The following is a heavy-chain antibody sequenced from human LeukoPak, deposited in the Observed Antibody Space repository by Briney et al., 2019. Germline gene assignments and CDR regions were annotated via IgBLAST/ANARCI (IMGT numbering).Heavy chain of an antibody. J-gene: IGHJ4*02. V-gene: IGHV3-23*01. CDR1: GFTFSSYG. CDR2: ISGSGGST. CDR3: ARDRCTNGVCYPTLDY. D-gene: IGHD2-8*01. Sequence: GGSLRLSCAASGFTFSSYGMSWVRQAPGKGLEWVSAISGSGGSTYYADSVKGRFTISRDNAKKSLYLQMNSLRAEDTAVYYCARDRCTNGVCYPTLDYWGQGTLVTVSS.